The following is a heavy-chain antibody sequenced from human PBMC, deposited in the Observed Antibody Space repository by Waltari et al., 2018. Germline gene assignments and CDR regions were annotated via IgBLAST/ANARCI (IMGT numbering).Heavy chain of an antibody. CDR2: IYYSGST. V-gene: IGHV4-59*11. D-gene: IGHD6-19*01. J-gene: IGHJ4*02. CDR3: ASETYSSGWYVD. Sequence: QVQLQESGPGLVKPSETLSLTCTVSGCSISSHSWSWIRQPPGKGLEWIGYIYYSGSTNYNPSLKSRVTISVDTSKNQFSLKLSSVTAADTAVYYCASETYSSGWYVDWGQGTLVTVSS. CDR1: GCSISSHS.